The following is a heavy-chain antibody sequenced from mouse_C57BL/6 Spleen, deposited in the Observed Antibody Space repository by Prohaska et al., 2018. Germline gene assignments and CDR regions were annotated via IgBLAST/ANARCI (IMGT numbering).Heavy chain of an antibody. J-gene: IGHJ4*01. Sequence: QVQLQQSGAELVRPGASVTLSCKASGYTFTDYEMHWVKQTPVHGLEWIGAIDPETGGTAYNQKFKGKAILTADKSSSTADMELRSLTSEDSAVYYCTRPFYAMDYWGQGTSVTVSS. CDR3: TRPFYAMDY. CDR1: GYTFTDYE. V-gene: IGHV1-15*01. CDR2: IDPETGGT.